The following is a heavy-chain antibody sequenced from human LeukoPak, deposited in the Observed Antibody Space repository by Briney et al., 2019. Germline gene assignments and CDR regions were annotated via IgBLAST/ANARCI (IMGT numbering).Heavy chain of an antibody. CDR2: IYYSGST. J-gene: IGHJ4*02. CDR1: GGSISSSSYY. CDR3: ARSGSIDMIVVFTFDY. V-gene: IGHV4-39*01. D-gene: IGHD3-22*01. Sequence: SETLSLTCTVSGGSISSSSYYWGWIRQPPGKGLEWIGSIYYSGSTYYNPSLKSRVTISVDTSKNQFSLKLSPVTAADTAVYYCARSGSIDMIVVFTFDYWGQGTLVTVSS.